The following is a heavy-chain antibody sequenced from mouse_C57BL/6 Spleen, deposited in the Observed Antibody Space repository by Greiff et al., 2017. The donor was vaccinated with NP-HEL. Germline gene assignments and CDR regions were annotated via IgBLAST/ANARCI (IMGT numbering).Heavy chain of an antibody. Sequence: VQLKESGPELVKPGASVKISCKASGYSFTGYYMNWVKQSPEKSLEWIGEINPSTGGTTYNQKFKAKATLTVDKSSSTAYMQLKSLTSEDSAVYYCASSYGSSYAYYAMDYWGQGTSVTVSS. V-gene: IGHV1-42*01. CDR3: ASSYGSSYAYYAMDY. CDR1: GYSFTGYY. J-gene: IGHJ4*01. CDR2: INPSTGGT. D-gene: IGHD1-1*01.